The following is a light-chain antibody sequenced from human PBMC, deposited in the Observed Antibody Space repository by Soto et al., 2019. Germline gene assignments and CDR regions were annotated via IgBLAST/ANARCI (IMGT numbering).Light chain of an antibody. J-gene: IGKJ1*01. CDR3: QQSYSTPWT. CDR1: QSIGRH. Sequence: DIQMTQSPSSLSASVGDRVTINCRASQSIGRHLNWYQHKPGKAPKVLIYIATSLQSGVPSRFSGSGSGTDFTLTISNLQPEDFATYCCQQSYSTPWTFGQGTKVEIK. CDR2: IAT. V-gene: IGKV1-39*01.